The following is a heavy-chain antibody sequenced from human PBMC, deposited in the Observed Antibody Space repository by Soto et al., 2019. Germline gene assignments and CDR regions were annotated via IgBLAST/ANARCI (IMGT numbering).Heavy chain of an antibody. Sequence: QVQLLQWGAGLLKPSETLSLTCAVSGGSFNSNYWSWVRQPPGKGLEWIGEVYYTGSTNYNPSLKSRVTISADTSQKQFSPKLTSVTAADTARYYCASARWDYWGQGTLVTVSS. CDR2: VYYTGST. J-gene: IGHJ4*02. CDR1: GGSFNSNY. V-gene: IGHV4-34*01. CDR3: ASARWDY.